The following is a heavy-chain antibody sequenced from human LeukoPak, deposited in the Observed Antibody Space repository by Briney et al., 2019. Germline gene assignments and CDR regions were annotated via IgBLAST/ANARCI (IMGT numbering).Heavy chain of an antibody. CDR1: GGSINGFY. D-gene: IGHD1-14*01. CDR2: IFTSGST. Sequence: SETLSLTCTVSGGSINGFYWSWIRQPAGKGLEWIGRIFTSGSTAYNPSLQSRLTMSIDMSTNQFSLRQTSVTAADTAVYYCARRSPITLGGDAYDIWGQGTLVTVSS. V-gene: IGHV4-4*07. J-gene: IGHJ3*02. CDR3: ARRSPITLGGDAYDI.